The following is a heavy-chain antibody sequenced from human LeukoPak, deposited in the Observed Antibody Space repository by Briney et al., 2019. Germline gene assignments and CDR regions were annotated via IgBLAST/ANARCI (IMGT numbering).Heavy chain of an antibody. CDR1: GFTFNNYA. Sequence: GGSLRLSCAASGFTFNNYAMTWVRQAPGKGLKWVSAVSGSGGSTYYADSVKGRFTISRDNSKNTLYLQMNSLRAEDTAVYYCAKPVLGANYFDYWGQGTLVTVSS. J-gene: IGHJ4*02. D-gene: IGHD1-26*01. CDR3: AKPVLGANYFDY. CDR2: VSGSGGST. V-gene: IGHV3-23*01.